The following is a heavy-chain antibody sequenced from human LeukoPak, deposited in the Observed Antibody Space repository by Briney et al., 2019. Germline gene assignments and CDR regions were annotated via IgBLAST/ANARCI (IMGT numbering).Heavy chain of an antibody. J-gene: IGHJ3*02. D-gene: IGHD1-7*01. V-gene: IGHV3-9*01. Sequence: GGPLRLSCAASGFTFDDYAMHWVRQAPGKGLEWVSGISWNSGSIGYADSVKGRFTISRDNAKSSLYLQMNSLRAEDTALYYCAKDIGYNWNFNDAFDIWGQGTMVTVSS. CDR2: ISWNSGSI. CDR3: AKDIGYNWNFNDAFDI. CDR1: GFTFDDYA.